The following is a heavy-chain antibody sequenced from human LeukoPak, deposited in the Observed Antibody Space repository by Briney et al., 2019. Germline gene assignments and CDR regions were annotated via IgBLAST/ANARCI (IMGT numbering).Heavy chain of an antibody. J-gene: IGHJ4*02. Sequence: PGGSLRLSCAASGFTFSSYGMHWVRQAPGKGLERVAVIWYDGSNKYYADSVKGRFTISRDNSKNTLYLQMNSLRAEDTAVYYCARDWSPGLPTYYFDYWGQGTLVTVSS. CDR2: IWYDGSNK. V-gene: IGHV3-33*01. CDR3: ARDWSPGLPTYYFDY. CDR1: GFTFSSYG.